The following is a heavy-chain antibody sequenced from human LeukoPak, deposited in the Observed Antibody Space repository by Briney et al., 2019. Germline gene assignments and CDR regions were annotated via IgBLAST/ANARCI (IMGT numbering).Heavy chain of an antibody. CDR2: MNPNSGNT. V-gene: IGHV1-8*01. Sequence: ASVKVSCKASGYTFTSYDINWVRQATGQGLEWMGWMNPNSGNTGYAQKFQGRATMTRNTSISTAYMELSSLRSEDPAVYYCAIDFPRSTSCLGYWGQGTLVTVSS. D-gene: IGHD2-2*01. J-gene: IGHJ4*02. CDR3: AIDFPRSTSCLGY. CDR1: GYTFTSYD.